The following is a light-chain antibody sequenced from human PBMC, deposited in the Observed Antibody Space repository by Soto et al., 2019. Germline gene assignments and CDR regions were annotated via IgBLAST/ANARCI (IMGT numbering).Light chain of an antibody. CDR2: EVI. V-gene: IGLV2-14*01. CDR1: RSDIGAYNY. Sequence: QSVLTQPASVSGSPGQSITISCTGTRSDIGAYNYVSWYRQHPGKAPKLMIYEVINRPSGVSNRFSGSKSGNTASLTISGLQAEDEADYYCSSYTSSSTTPYVFGTGTKLTVL. CDR3: SSYTSSSTTPYV. J-gene: IGLJ1*01.